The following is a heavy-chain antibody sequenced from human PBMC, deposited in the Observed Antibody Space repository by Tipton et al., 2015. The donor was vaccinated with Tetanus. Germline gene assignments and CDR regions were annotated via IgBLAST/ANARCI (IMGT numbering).Heavy chain of an antibody. D-gene: IGHD5-24*01. J-gene: IGHJ4*02. CDR2: IFYNGRT. Sequence: LRLSCAASGFTFSTYSMNWVRQAPGKGLEWIAYIFYNGRTQYSPSLKSRVTISVDTAQNQFSLQLRSVTAADTAIYYCARTTRRWLHPDYWGQGTLVTVSS. CDR3: ARTTRRWLHPDY. CDR1: GFTFSTYS. V-gene: IGHV4-59*01.